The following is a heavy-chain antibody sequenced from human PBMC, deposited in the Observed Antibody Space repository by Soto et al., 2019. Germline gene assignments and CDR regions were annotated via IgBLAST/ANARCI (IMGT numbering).Heavy chain of an antibody. Sequence: SVKVSCKASGGTFSSYTISWVQQAPGQGLEWMGRIIPILGIANYAQKFQGRVTITADKSTSTAYMELSSLRSEDTAVYYCAVIRKRSTRMDVWGKGTTVTVSS. J-gene: IGHJ6*04. CDR1: GGTFSSYT. CDR2: IIPILGIA. V-gene: IGHV1-69*02. D-gene: IGHD3-10*01. CDR3: AVIRKRSTRMDV.